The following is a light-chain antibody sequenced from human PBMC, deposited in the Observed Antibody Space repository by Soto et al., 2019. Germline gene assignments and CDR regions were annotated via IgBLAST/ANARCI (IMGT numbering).Light chain of an antibody. CDR3: QQYGSSPNT. J-gene: IGKJ2*01. CDR2: GAS. V-gene: IGKV3-20*01. CDR1: QSVSSSN. Sequence: ETVLTQSPVTLSLSPGEGATLSCRASQSVSSSNLAWYQQKPGQAPRLLIHGASSRATGIPDRFSGSGSGTDFTLTISRLEPEDFAVYYCQQYGSSPNTFGQGTKLEIK.